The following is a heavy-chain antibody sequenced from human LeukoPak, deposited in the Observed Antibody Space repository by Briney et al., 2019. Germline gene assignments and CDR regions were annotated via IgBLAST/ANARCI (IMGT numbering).Heavy chain of an antibody. CDR2: ISSSSSYI. CDR3: ARDRVADYSNYGLMDV. D-gene: IGHD4-11*01. J-gene: IGHJ6*03. Sequence: GALLLSCAASGFPFSTYTMNWVRQAPGKGLEWGSSISSSSSYIYYADSVKGRFTISRDNAKNSLYLQMNSLRAEDTAVYYCARDRVADYSNYGLMDVWGKGTTVTVSS. V-gene: IGHV3-21*01. CDR1: GFPFSTYT.